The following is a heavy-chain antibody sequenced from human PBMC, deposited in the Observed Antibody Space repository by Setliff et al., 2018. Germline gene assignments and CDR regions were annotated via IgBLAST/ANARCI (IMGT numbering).Heavy chain of an antibody. CDR1: GGTFSSYA. CDR3: ARATYYYDSSGYFLDAFDI. V-gene: IGHV1-69*05. Sequence: SVKVSFKASGGTFSSYAISWVRQAPGQGLEWMGGIIPIFGTANYAQKFQGRVTITTDESTSTAYMELSSLRSEDTAVYYCARATYYYDSSGYFLDAFDIWGQGTMVTVS. D-gene: IGHD3-22*01. J-gene: IGHJ3*02. CDR2: IIPIFGTA.